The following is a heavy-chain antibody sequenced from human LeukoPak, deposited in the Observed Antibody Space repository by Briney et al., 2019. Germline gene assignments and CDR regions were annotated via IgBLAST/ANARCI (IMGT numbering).Heavy chain of an antibody. CDR2: IYWNDDK. CDR3: AQVSCSSTSCYTPVGFDI. V-gene: IGHV2-5*01. J-gene: IGHJ3*02. Sequence: SGPTLVNPTQTLTLTCTFSGFSLSTSGVGVGWIRQPPGKALEWLALIYWNDDKRYSPSLKSRLTITKDTSKNQVVLTMTNMDPVDTATYYCAQVSCSSTSCYTPVGFDIWGQGTMVTVSS. D-gene: IGHD2-2*02. CDR1: GFSLSTSGVG.